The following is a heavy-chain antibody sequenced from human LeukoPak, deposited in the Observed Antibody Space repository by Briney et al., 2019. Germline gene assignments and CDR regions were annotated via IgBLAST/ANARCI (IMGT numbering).Heavy chain of an antibody. J-gene: IGHJ4*02. Sequence: GGSLRLSCAASGFTFSNYAMHWVRQAPGKGLEWVAVTSYDESNKYYADSVKGRFTISRDNSKKTLYLQMNSLRGEDTAVYYCARVVVSSSSDYFDYWGQGTLVIVSS. CDR3: ARVVVSSSSDYFDY. CDR2: TSYDESNK. V-gene: IGHV3-30*04. D-gene: IGHD6-6*01. CDR1: GFTFSNYA.